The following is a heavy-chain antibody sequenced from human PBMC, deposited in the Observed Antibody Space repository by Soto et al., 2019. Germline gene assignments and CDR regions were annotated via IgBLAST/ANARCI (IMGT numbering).Heavy chain of an antibody. CDR3: ARGGGSSIAARRFS. CDR2: MNPNSGNT. CDR1: GYTFTSYD. V-gene: IGHV1-8*01. J-gene: IGHJ5*02. Sequence: AAVKVSCKASGYTFTSYDINWVRQATGRGLEWMGWMNPNSGNTGYAQKFQGRVTMTRNTSISTAYMELSSLRSEDTAVYYCARGGGSSIAARRFSWGQGTLVTVSS. D-gene: IGHD6-6*01.